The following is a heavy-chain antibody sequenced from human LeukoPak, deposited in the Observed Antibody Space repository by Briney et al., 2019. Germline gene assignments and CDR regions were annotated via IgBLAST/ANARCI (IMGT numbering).Heavy chain of an antibody. J-gene: IGHJ4*02. CDR2: IWYDGSNK. CDR1: GFTFRNHG. Sequence: GRSLRLSCAASGFTFRNHGMHWIRQAPGKGLEWVATIWYDGSNKYYADSLNGRFTISRDNSKNTLYLQMNNLRDDDTAVYYCVRDRGALQYFDYWGQGTLVTVSS. V-gene: IGHV3-33*01. D-gene: IGHD5-24*01. CDR3: VRDRGALQYFDY.